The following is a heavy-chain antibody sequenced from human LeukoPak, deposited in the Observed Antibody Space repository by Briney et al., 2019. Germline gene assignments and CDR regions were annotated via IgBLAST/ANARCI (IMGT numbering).Heavy chain of an antibody. D-gene: IGHD2-2*01. CDR2: IYYSGST. CDR1: GGSISSSSYY. V-gene: IGHV4-39*01. CDR3: ARRGCSSYSCYLIRGVNPDPLDY. J-gene: IGHJ4*02. Sequence: SETLSLTCTVSGGSISSSSYYWGWIRQPPGKGLEWIGSIYYSGSTYYNPSLKSRVTISVDTSKNQFSLKLSSVTAADTAVYYCARRGCSSYSCYLIRGVNPDPLDYWGQGTLVTVSS.